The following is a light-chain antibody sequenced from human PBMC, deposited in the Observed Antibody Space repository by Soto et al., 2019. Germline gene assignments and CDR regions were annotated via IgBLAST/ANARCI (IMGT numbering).Light chain of an antibody. CDR3: AAWDDSLNGHVV. CDR1: SSNIGSNY. V-gene: IGLV1-47*02. CDR2: STD. Sequence: QSVLTQPPSASGTPGQSVIISCSGSSSNIGSNYVYWHQRFPGTAPKLLIYSTDQRPSGVPDRFSASKSGTSASLAISGLRSEDEADYYCAAWDDSLNGHVVFGGGTKLTVL. J-gene: IGLJ2*01.